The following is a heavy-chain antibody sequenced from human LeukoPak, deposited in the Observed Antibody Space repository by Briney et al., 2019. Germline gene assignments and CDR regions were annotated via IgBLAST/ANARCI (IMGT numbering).Heavy chain of an antibody. CDR2: MNPNSGNT. D-gene: IGHD5-24*01. Sequence: GASVKVSCKASGYTFTSYDINWVRQATGQGLEWMGWMNPNSGNTGYAQKFQGRVTITRDTSRNTAYMELSSLRSEDTAVYYCARVDGSVDYWGQGTLVTVSS. J-gene: IGHJ4*02. CDR1: GYTFTSYD. CDR3: ARVDGSVDY. V-gene: IGHV1-8*01.